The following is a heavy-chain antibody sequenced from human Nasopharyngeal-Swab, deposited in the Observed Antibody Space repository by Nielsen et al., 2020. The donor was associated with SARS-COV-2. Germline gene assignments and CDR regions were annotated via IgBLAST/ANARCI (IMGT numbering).Heavy chain of an antibody. V-gene: IGHV1-8*01. Sequence: ASVKVSCKDSGYTFTTYDINWLRQATGQGLEWMGWMTPNNGATGYAQKFQGRVTLTWDTSISTAYMELSSLRSEDTAVYYCTRGVPDFGYWGQGTLVTVSS. CDR2: MTPNNGAT. CDR3: TRGVPDFGY. CDR1: GYTFTTYD. J-gene: IGHJ4*02.